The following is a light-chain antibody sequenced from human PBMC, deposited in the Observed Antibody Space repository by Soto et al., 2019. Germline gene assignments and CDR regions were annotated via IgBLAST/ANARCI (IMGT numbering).Light chain of an antibody. Sequence: EIVMTQSPATLSVSPGERATLSCRASQSVSSNVAWYQQKPGQAPRLLIYGASTRATGIPARFSGSGSGTEFTLTISSLQSEDFVVYYCQQYNNWPPLTFGGGTKVEIK. CDR2: GAS. CDR3: QQYNNWPPLT. J-gene: IGKJ4*01. V-gene: IGKV3-15*01. CDR1: QSVSSN.